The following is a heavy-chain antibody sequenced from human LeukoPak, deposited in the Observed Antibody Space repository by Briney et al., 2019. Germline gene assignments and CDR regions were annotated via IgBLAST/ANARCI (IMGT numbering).Heavy chain of an antibody. J-gene: IGHJ3*02. CDR2: INHSGST. D-gene: IGHD3-16*01. Sequence: SETLSLTCAVYGGSFSGYYWSWIRQPPGMGLEWIGEINHSGSTNYNPSLKSRVTISVDTSKNQFSLKLSSVTAADTAVYYCASRFAGHSGAFDIWGQGTMVTVSS. V-gene: IGHV4-34*01. CDR3: ASRFAGHSGAFDI. CDR1: GGSFSGYY.